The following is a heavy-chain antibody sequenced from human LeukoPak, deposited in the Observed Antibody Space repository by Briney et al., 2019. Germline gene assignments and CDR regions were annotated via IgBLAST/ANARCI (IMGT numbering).Heavy chain of an antibody. D-gene: IGHD6-13*01. Sequence: GGSLRLSCAASGFTFSSYAMSWVRQAPGKGLEWVSAISGSGGSTYYADSVKGRFTISRDNSKNTLYLQMNSLRAEDTAVYYCASGAYSSSWYSRPFDPWGQGTLVTVSS. CDR1: GFTFSSYA. CDR3: ASGAYSSSWYSRPFDP. J-gene: IGHJ5*02. V-gene: IGHV3-23*01. CDR2: ISGSGGST.